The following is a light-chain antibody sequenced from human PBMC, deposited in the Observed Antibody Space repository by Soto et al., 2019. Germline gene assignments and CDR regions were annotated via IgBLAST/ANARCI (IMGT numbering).Light chain of an antibody. CDR1: QNVTNR. CDR2: GAS. J-gene: IGKJ1*01. CDR3: QHVNSWPLL. V-gene: IGKV3-15*01. Sequence: EIVMTQSPAMLSVSPGERATLSCRASQNVTNRLAGYQQKAGQPPRLLIYGASTRATGIPARFSGSGSGTEFTLTISSLQSEDFAGYYCQHVNSWPLLFCQGTKVEIK.